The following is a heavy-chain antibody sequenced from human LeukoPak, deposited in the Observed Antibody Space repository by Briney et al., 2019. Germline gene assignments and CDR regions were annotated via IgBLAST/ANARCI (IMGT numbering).Heavy chain of an antibody. Sequence: AGGSPRLSCAASGFTFSSYAMSWVRQAPGKGLEWVSAISGSGGSTYYADSVKGRFTISRDNSKNTLYLQMNSLRAEDTAVYYCAKPNTGYCSGGSCKRAYYFDYWGQGTLVTVSS. CDR3: AKPNTGYCSGGSCKRAYYFDY. D-gene: IGHD2-15*01. V-gene: IGHV3-23*01. J-gene: IGHJ4*02. CDR1: GFTFSSYA. CDR2: ISGSGGST.